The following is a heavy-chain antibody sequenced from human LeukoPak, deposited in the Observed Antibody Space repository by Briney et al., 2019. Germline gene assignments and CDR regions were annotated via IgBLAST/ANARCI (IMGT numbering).Heavy chain of an antibody. CDR3: ARALVYATGTRFDP. CDR1: GGSISSGSYY. D-gene: IGHD2-8*01. V-gene: IGHV4-61*02. J-gene: IGHJ5*02. CDR2: IYTSGST. Sequence: PSETLSLTCTVSGGSISSGSYYWSWIRQPAGKGLEWIGRIYTSGSTNYNPSLKSRVTISVDTSKNQFSLKLSSVTAADTAVYYCARALVYATGTRFDPWGQGTLVTVSS.